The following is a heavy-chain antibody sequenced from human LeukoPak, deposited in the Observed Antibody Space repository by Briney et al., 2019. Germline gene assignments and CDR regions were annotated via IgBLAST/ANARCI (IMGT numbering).Heavy chain of an antibody. J-gene: IGHJ1*01. D-gene: IGHD3-22*01. V-gene: IGHV4-4*02. CDR2: IHQSGST. Sequence: ETLCLTCAVSGGSISSDNWWSWVRQPPGKGLEWVGEIHQSGSTNYNPSLKSRVTITVDKSKSQFSLKLGSVTAADTAVYYCARRNYYDSTGYYNNWGRGTLATVSS. CDR3: ARRNYYDSTGYYNN. CDR1: GGSISSDNW.